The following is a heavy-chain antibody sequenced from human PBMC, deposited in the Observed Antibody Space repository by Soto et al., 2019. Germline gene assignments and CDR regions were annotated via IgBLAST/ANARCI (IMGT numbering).Heavy chain of an antibody. V-gene: IGHV5-10-1*01. D-gene: IGHD6-6*01. CDR1: GYSFTSYW. J-gene: IGHJ6*02. CDR3: ASGEIEARPGYYGMDV. CDR2: IDPSDSYT. Sequence: GESVKISCKGSGYSFTSYWISWVRQMPGKGLEWMGRIDPSDSYTNYSPSLQGHVTISADKSISTAYLQWSSLKASDTAMYYCASGEIEARPGYYGMDVWGQGTTVTVSS.